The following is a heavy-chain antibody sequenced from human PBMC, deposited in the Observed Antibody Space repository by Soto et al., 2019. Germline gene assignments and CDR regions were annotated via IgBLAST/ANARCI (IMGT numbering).Heavy chain of an antibody. CDR1: GFTFSSYG. CDR3: TKARDIVVITTTLGS. V-gene: IGHV3-33*06. CDR2: IWYDGSNK. D-gene: IGHD3-22*01. Sequence: GGSLRLSCAASGFTFSSYGMHWVRQAPGKGLEWVAVIWYDGSNKYYADSVRGRFTISRDNSKNTLYLQMNSLRAEDTAIYYCTKARDIVVITTTLGSWGQGTLVTVSS. J-gene: IGHJ4*02.